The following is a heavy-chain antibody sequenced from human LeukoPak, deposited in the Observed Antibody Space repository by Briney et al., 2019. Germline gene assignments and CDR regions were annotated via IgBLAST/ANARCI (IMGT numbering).Heavy chain of an antibody. CDR2: TYYRSKWFF. D-gene: IGHD3-3*01. J-gene: IGHJ6*03. CDR1: GDSVSSTSSA. Sequence: SQTLSLTCAISGDSVSSTSSAWHWIRQSPSRGLEWLGRTYYRSKWFFDYAVSVRSRLTINPDTSTNQVSLQLTSVTPEDTAVYYCARRKSYESYYMDVWGKGTTVAASS. V-gene: IGHV6-1*01. CDR3: ARRKSYESYYMDV.